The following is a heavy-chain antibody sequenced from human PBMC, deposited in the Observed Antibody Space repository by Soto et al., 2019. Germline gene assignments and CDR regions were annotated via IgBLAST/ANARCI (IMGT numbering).Heavy chain of an antibody. V-gene: IGHV3-30*03. J-gene: IGHJ4*02. CDR3: ARALTYYYDIDY. CDR2: ISYDGTDE. CDR1: GFSFRSYC. Sequence: GGSLRLSCATSGFSFRSYCMHWVPHVPGKGLEWVAMISYDGTDEYYADSVKGRFTISRDNAKNMLHLQMNSLRAEDTAVYYCARALTYYYDIDYWGQGTLVTVSS. D-gene: IGHD3-22*01.